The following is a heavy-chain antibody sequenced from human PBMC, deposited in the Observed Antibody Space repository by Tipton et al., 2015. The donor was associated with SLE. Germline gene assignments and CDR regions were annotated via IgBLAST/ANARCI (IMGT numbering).Heavy chain of an antibody. CDR3: ARGRGRLDS. CDR2: INHSGST. D-gene: IGHD3-10*01. CDR1: GGSFSGYY. Sequence: TLSLTCAVYGGSFSGYYWSWIRQPPGKGLEWIGEINHSGSTNYNPSLKSRVTISVDTSKNQFSLKLSSVTAADTAVYYCARGRGRLDSWGQGTLVTVSS. J-gene: IGHJ4*02. V-gene: IGHV4-34*01.